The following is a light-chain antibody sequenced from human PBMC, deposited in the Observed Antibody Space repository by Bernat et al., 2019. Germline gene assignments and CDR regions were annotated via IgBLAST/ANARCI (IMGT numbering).Light chain of an antibody. J-gene: IGKJ3*01. Sequence: EIVLTQSPATLSLSPGERATLSCRASQSVSSYLAWYQQKSGQAPRLLIYDASNRATGIPARFSGSGSGTDFTLTISSLEPEDFAVYYCQQRSNWPPFGPGTKVDIK. CDR1: QSVSSY. CDR3: QQRSNWPP. V-gene: IGKV3-11*01. CDR2: DAS.